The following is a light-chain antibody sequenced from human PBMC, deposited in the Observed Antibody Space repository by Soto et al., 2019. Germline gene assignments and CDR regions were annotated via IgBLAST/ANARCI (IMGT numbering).Light chain of an antibody. Sequence: QSVLTQPPSASRTPGQRVTISCSGSSSNIGSHTVNWYQQLPGTAPRLLIYNTYYRPSGVPDRFSGSKSGTSASLAISGLQSEDEADYYCAAWDDSLNGVVFGGGTQLTVL. J-gene: IGLJ2*01. CDR2: NTY. CDR1: SSNIGSHT. V-gene: IGLV1-44*01. CDR3: AAWDDSLNGVV.